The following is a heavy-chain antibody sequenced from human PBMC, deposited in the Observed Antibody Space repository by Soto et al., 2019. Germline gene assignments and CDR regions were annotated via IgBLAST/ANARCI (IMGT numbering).Heavy chain of an antibody. CDR1: GGSFSGYY. V-gene: IGHV4-34*01. CDR2: INHSGST. J-gene: IGHJ3*02. Sequence: PSETLSLTCAVYGGSFSGYYWSWIRQPPGKGLEWIGEINHSGSTNYNPSLKSRVTISVDRSKNQFSLKLSSVTAADTAVYYCARVDTAMGNDAFDIWGQGTMVTVSS. D-gene: IGHD5-18*01. CDR3: ARVDTAMGNDAFDI.